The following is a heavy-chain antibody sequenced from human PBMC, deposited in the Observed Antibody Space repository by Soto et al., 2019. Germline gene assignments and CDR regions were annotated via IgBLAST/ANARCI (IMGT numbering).Heavy chain of an antibody. Sequence: QVQLQESGPGLVKPSETQSLTCTVSGGSISSYYWSWIRQPPGKGLEWIGYIYYSGSTNYNPSLKSRVTISVDTSKNQFSLKLSSVTAADTAVYYCARVHLGELSRPTHFDYWGQGTLVTVSS. CDR1: GGSISSYY. CDR3: ARVHLGELSRPTHFDY. J-gene: IGHJ4*02. CDR2: IYYSGST. V-gene: IGHV4-59*08. D-gene: IGHD3-16*02.